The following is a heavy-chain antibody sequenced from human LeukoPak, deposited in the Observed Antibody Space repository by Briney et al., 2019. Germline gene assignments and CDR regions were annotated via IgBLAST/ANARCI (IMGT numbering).Heavy chain of an antibody. V-gene: IGHV4-59*08. D-gene: IGHD2-15*01. J-gene: IGHJ5*02. CDR2: IYYTGST. Sequence: SETLSLTCTVSGGSISSYYWSWIRQPPGKGLEWIGYIYYTGSTNYSPSLKSRVTISVDTSKNQFSLKLSSVTAADTVVYYCARHDWLLKTTNWFDPWGQGTLVTVSS. CDR1: GGSISSYY. CDR3: ARHDWLLKTTNWFDP.